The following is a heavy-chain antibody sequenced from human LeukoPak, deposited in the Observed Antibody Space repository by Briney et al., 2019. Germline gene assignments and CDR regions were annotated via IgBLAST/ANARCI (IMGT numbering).Heavy chain of an antibody. J-gene: IGHJ6*02. CDR1: GYTFTGYY. V-gene: IGHV1-46*01. CDR2: INPSGGST. CDR3: ARDFEWGVNHYYYYGMDV. D-gene: IGHD3-3*01. Sequence: ASVKVSCKASGYTFTGYYMHWVRQAPGQGLEWMGIINPSGGSTSYAQKFQGRVTMTRDTSTSTVYMELSSLRSEDTAVYYCARDFEWGVNHYYYYGMDVWGQGTTVTVSS.